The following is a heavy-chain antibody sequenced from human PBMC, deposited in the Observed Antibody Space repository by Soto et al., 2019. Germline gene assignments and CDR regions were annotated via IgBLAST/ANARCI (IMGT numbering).Heavy chain of an antibody. V-gene: IGHV1-46*01. CDR3: AIVLFGFVSNYYIDY. J-gene: IGHJ4*02. Sequence: ASVKVSCKASGYIFTRYYMHWVRQAPGQGLEWMGIINPSGGSTSYTQKFQGRVTMTRDTSTSTVYMDLSRLRSEYTAVYYCAIVLFGFVSNYYIDYWGQGTXVTVSS. CDR2: INPSGGST. D-gene: IGHD3-16*01. CDR1: GYIFTRYY.